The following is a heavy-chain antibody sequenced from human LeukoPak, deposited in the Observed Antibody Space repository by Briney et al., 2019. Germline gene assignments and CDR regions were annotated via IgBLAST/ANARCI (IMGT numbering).Heavy chain of an antibody. D-gene: IGHD2-15*01. CDR2: IGSSGNYI. CDR3: ARIRDSRVPFDY. V-gene: IGHV3-21*05. Sequence: GGSLRLSCAASGYIFSSYSLTWVRQAPGKGLEWIAYIGSSGNYIHYSDSVRGRFTISRDNAENSMTLQLRSLKAEDTAVYYCARIRDSRVPFDYWGQGTHVTVSS. CDR1: GYIFSSYS. J-gene: IGHJ4*02.